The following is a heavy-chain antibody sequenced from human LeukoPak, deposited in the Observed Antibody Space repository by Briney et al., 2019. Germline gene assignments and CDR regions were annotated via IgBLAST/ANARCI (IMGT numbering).Heavy chain of an antibody. J-gene: IGHJ4*02. D-gene: IGHD6-13*01. CDR1: GGSISSYY. CDR3: ARHVSSWYIDY. V-gene: IGHV4-59*08. Sequence: SETLSLTCTVSGGSISSYYWSWIRQPPGKGLEWIGYIYYSGSTSYNPSLKSRVTISVDTSKNQFSLKLSSVTAADTAVYYCARHVSSWYIDYWGQGTLVTVSS. CDR2: IYYSGST.